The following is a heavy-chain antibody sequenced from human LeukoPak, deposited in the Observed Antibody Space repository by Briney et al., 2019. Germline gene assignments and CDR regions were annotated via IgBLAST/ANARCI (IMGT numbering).Heavy chain of an antibody. CDR1: GGSFSGYY. V-gene: IGHV4-34*01. D-gene: IGHD3-10*01. Sequence: SETLSLTCAVYGGSFSGYYWSWIRQPPGKGLEWIGEINHSGSTNYNPSLKSRVTMSVDTSKNQFSLKLSSVTAADTAVYYCARLNTMVRGARPYVFDPWGQGTLVTVSS. CDR2: INHSGST. CDR3: ARLNTMVRGARPYVFDP. J-gene: IGHJ5*02.